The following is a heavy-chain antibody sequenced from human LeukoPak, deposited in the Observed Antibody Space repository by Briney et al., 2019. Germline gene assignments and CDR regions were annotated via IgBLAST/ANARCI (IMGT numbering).Heavy chain of an antibody. CDR2: INSDGGST. Sequence: GGSLRLSCAASGFTFSSYWMHWVRQAPGKGLVWVSRINSDGGSTSYADSVKGRFTISRDNAKNTLDLQMNRLRAEDTAVYYCARDPGYSSSWDYFDYWGQGTLVTVSS. CDR3: ARDPGYSSSWDYFDY. D-gene: IGHD6-13*01. V-gene: IGHV3-74*01. CDR1: GFTFSSYW. J-gene: IGHJ4*02.